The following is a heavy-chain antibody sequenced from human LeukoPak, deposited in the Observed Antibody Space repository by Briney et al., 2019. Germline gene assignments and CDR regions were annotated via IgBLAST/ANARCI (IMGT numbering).Heavy chain of an antibody. V-gene: IGHV3-21*01. CDR1: GFIFSSYS. CDR2: ISSSSSYI. CDR3: ARDRRRGYSGYDLDY. J-gene: IGHJ4*02. D-gene: IGHD5-12*01. Sequence: GGSLRLSCAASGFIFSSYSMNWVRQAPGKGLEWVSSISSSSSYIYYADSVKGRFTISRDNAKNSLYLQMNSLRAEDTAVYYCARDRRRGYSGYDLDYWGQGTLATVSS.